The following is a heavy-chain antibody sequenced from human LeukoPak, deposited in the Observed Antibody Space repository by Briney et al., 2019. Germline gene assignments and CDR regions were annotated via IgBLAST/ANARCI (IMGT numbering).Heavy chain of an antibody. D-gene: IGHD2/OR15-2a*01. CDR2: ISASGSTI. Sequence: GGSLSLSCAASGFTFSDYYISWIRQAPGKGLEWVSYISASGSTIYYADAMKGRFTISRDNAKNSLYLEINNLRAEDTAVYYCARVLCCGWPFDAFDIWGQGTMVTVSS. CDR3: ARVLCCGWPFDAFDI. V-gene: IGHV3-11*01. CDR1: GFTFSDYY. J-gene: IGHJ3*02.